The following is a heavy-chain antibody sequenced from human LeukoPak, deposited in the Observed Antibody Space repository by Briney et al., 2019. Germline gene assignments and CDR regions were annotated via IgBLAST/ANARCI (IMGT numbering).Heavy chain of an antibody. CDR2: ISGSGGST. J-gene: IGHJ5*02. CDR1: GFTFSSYA. CDR3: AKDVVTTYDWFDP. D-gene: IGHD2-15*01. Sequence: GGSLRLSCAASGFTFSSYAMSWVRQAPGKGLEWVSVISGSGGSTYYTDSVRGRFTISRDNSKSTLYLQMNSLRAEDTAIYFCAKDVVTTYDWFDPWGQGTLVTVSS. V-gene: IGHV3-23*01.